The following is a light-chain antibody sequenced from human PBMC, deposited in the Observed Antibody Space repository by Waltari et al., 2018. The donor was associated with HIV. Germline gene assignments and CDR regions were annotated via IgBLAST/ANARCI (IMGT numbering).Light chain of an antibody. CDR1: DSNIGRNY. J-gene: IGLJ2*01. CDR3: AVWDDSLTGVI. Sequence: QSVLTQPPSASGTPGQRVSISCSGSDSNIGRNYGNWYQQVAGTAPQPLIYRDNQRPSGVSDRFSGSKSGSSASLAISGLRSEDEAAYFCAVWDDSLTGVIFGGKTKLTVL. V-gene: IGLV1-47*01. CDR2: RDN.